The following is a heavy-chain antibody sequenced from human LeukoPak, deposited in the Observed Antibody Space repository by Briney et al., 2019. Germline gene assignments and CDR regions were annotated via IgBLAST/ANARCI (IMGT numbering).Heavy chain of an antibody. Sequence: GGSLRLSCAASGFTVSRNYMSWVRQAPGKGLEWVSIIYSNGNTYYADSVKGRFTISRDNSKNTLHLQMNSLRAEDTAVYYCARGGPAAGRFDYWGQGTLVTVSS. D-gene: IGHD6-13*01. J-gene: IGHJ4*02. CDR1: GFTVSRNY. CDR2: IYSNGNT. CDR3: ARGGPAAGRFDY. V-gene: IGHV3-53*01.